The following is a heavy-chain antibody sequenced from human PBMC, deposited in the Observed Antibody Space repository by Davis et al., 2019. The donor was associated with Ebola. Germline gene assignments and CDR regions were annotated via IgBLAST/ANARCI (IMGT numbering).Heavy chain of an antibody. CDR1: GGTFSSYA. CDR3: ARGKTVAGTRGRSWFDP. V-gene: IGHV1-69*13. Sequence: SVKVSCKASGGTFSSYAISWVRQDPGPGLEWMGGIIPIFGTANYAQKFQGRVTITADESTSTSYMELSSLRAEDTAVFYCARGKTVAGTRGRSWFDPWGPGTLVTVSS. CDR2: IIPIFGTA. J-gene: IGHJ5*02. D-gene: IGHD6-19*01.